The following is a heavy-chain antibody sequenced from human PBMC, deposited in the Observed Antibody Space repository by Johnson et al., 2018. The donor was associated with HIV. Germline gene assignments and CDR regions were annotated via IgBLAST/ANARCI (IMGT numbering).Heavy chain of an antibody. Sequence: VQLVESGGGLVQSGGSLRLSCVASGFTVSSNYMSWVRQAPGKGLEWVSVIYSGGRTYYADSVKGRFTISRDNSKNTLYLQMNSLRFEDTAMYYCARDPTTVITMAFDIWGQGTMVTVSS. D-gene: IGHD4-11*01. CDR2: IYSGGRT. CDR1: GFTVSSNY. V-gene: IGHV3-66*01. J-gene: IGHJ3*02. CDR3: ARDPTTVITMAFDI.